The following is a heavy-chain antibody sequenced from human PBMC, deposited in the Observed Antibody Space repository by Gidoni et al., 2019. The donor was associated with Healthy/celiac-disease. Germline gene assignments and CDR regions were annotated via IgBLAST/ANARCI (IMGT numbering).Heavy chain of an antibody. D-gene: IGHD1-26*01. CDR3: ARETSGSRGDYYYGMDV. CDR2: IYYSGST. CDR1: GGSISSYY. J-gene: IGHJ6*02. V-gene: IGHV4-59*01. Sequence: QVQLQESGPGLVKPSETLSLTCTVSGGSISSYYWSWIRQPPGKGLEWIGYIYYSGSTNYNPSLKSRVTISVDTSKNQFSLKLSSVTAADTAVYYCARETSGSRGDYYYGMDVWGQGTTVTVSS.